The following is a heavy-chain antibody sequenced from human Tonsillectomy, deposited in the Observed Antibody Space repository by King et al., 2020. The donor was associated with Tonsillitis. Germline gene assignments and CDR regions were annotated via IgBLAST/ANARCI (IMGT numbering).Heavy chain of an antibody. CDR2: ISYDGSNK. V-gene: IGHV3-30*04. Sequence: VQLVESGGGVVQPGRSLRLSCAASGFTFSNYAMHWVRQAPGKGLEWVAVISYDGSNKYYADSVKGRFTISRDNSKNTLYLQMNSLRAEDTAVYYCARDFEATIDPYYYYYYDMDVWGQGTTVTVSS. J-gene: IGHJ6*02. D-gene: IGHD5-12*01. CDR3: ARDFEATIDPYYYYYYDMDV. CDR1: GFTFSNYA.